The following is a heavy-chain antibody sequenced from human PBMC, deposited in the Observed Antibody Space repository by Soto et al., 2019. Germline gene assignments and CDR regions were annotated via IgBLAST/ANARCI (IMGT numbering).Heavy chain of an antibody. J-gene: IGHJ4*02. D-gene: IGHD3-22*01. Sequence: EVQLLESGGGLVQPGGSLRLSCAASGFTFDTHPMTWVRQAPGKGLEWVSAITGSGGATNYADSVKGRFTISRDNSINPLHLQMNSLSAEDTAVYYCAKPEDSSGSYLPFDSWGQGTLVTVSS. CDR2: ITGSGGAT. V-gene: IGHV3-23*01. CDR1: GFTFDTHP. CDR3: AKPEDSSGSYLPFDS.